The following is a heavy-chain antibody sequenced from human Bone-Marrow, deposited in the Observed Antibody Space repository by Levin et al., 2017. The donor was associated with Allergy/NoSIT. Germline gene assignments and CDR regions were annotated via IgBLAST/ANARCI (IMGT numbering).Heavy chain of an antibody. D-gene: IGHD3-3*01. Sequence: PGGSLRLSCAASGFIFSGSNIHWFRQSSGRGLEWLGRVKTRASNYATTYLPSLRGRFTMSRDDSKNMAYLQMNSLEIEDTAVYYCVKPASGWYFDPWGRGTLVAVSS. J-gene: IGHJ2*01. CDR2: VKTRASNYAT. V-gene: IGHV3-73*01. CDR1: GFIFSGSN. CDR3: VKPASGWYFDP.